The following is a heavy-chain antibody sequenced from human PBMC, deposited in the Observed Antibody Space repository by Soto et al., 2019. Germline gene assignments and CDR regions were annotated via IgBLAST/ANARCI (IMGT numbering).Heavy chain of an antibody. CDR3: ARSPEDYGDYYYYGMDV. CDR1: GGSISSYY. V-gene: IGHV4-59*01. Sequence: QVQLQESGPGLVKPSETLSLTCTVAGGSISSYYWSWIRQPPGKGLAWIGYIYYIGSTNYNPSLKSRVTISVDTSKNQFSLKLSSVTAADTAVYYCARSPEDYGDYYYYGMDVWGQGTTVTVSS. J-gene: IGHJ6*02. CDR2: IYYIGST. D-gene: IGHD4-17*01.